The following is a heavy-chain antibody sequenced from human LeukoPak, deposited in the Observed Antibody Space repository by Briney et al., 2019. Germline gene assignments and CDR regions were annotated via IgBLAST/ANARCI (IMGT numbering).Heavy chain of an antibody. CDR2: INWNGGST. D-gene: IGHD6-13*01. CDR3: ASWGQQLVYFDY. V-gene: IGHV3-20*04. Sequence: PGGSLRLSCAASGFTFDDYGMSWVRQAPGKGLEWVSGINWNGGSTGYADSVKGRFTISRDNAKNSLYLQMNSLRAEDTALYYCASWGQQLVYFDYWGQETLVTVSS. CDR1: GFTFDDYG. J-gene: IGHJ4*02.